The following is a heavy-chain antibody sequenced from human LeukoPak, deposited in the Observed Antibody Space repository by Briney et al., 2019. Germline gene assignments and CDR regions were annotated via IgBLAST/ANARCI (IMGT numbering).Heavy chain of an antibody. CDR3: AILTYYDFWSGQVYYFDY. V-gene: IGHV4-39*01. D-gene: IGHD3-3*01. Sequence: SETLSLTCTVSGGSISSSSYYWGWIRQPPGKGLEWIGSIYYSGSTYYNPSLKSRVTISVDTSKNQFSLKLSSVTAADTAVYYCAILTYYDFWSGQVYYFDYWGQGALVTVSS. J-gene: IGHJ4*02. CDR1: GGSISSSSYY. CDR2: IYYSGST.